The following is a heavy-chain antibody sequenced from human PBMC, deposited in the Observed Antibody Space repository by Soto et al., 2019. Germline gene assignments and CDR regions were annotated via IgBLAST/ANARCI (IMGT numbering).Heavy chain of an antibody. Sequence: ASVKVSCKASRYTFTSYVISWVRQAPGQGLEWMGWISAYNGNTNYAQKLQGRVTMTTDTSTSTAYMELRSLRSDDTAVYYCARTDCGTPSCYKWWGNEFFDYWGQGTLVTVSS. J-gene: IGHJ4*02. CDR3: ARTDCGTPSCYKWWGNEFFDY. D-gene: IGHD2-2*02. V-gene: IGHV1-18*01. CDR2: ISAYNGNT. CDR1: RYTFTSYV.